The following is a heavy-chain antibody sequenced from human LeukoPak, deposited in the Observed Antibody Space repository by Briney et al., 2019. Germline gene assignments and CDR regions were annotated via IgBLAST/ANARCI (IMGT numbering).Heavy chain of an antibody. CDR1: GGSISSSSYY. CDR2: IYYSGST. Sequence: SETLSLTCTVSGGSISSSSYYWGWIRQPPGKGLEWIGSIYYSGSTYYNPSLKSRVTISVDTSKNQFSLKLSSVTAADTAVYYCARHSPSDHYDFWSGYAFDIWGQGTMVTVSS. D-gene: IGHD3-3*01. CDR3: ARHSPSDHYDFWSGYAFDI. V-gene: IGHV4-39*01. J-gene: IGHJ3*02.